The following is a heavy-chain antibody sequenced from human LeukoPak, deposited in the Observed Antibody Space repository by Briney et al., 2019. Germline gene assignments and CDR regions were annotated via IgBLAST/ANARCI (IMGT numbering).Heavy chain of an antibody. V-gene: IGHV3-21*01. CDR3: ARDCSVVAAAGTDY. J-gene: IGHJ4*02. D-gene: IGHD6-13*01. CDR2: ISSSSSYI. CDR1: GFTFSSYS. Sequence: PGGSLRLSCAASGFTFSSYSMNWVRQAPGKGLEWVSSISSSSSYIYYADSVKGRFTISRDNAKNSLYLQMNSLRAEDTAVYYCARDCSVVAAAGTDYWGQGTLVTLSS.